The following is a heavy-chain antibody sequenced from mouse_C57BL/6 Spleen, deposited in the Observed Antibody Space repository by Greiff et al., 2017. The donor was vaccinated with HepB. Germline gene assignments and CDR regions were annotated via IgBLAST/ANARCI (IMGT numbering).Heavy chain of an antibody. V-gene: IGHV5-4*01. CDR2: ISDGGSYT. D-gene: IGHD3-2*02. Sequence: EVQLVESGGGLVKPGGSLKLSCAASGFTFSSYAMSWVRQTPEKRLEWVATISDGGSYTYYPDNVKGRFTISRDNAKNNLYLQMSHLKSEDTAMYYCAREGSGTDYYAMDYWGQGTSVTVSS. J-gene: IGHJ4*01. CDR1: GFTFSSYA. CDR3: AREGSGTDYYAMDY.